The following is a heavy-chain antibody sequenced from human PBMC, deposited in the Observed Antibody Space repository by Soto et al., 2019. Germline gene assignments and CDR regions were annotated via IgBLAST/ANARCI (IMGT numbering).Heavy chain of an antibody. CDR3: AMVDVYVTPSPQDV. D-gene: IGHD3-16*01. Sequence: QVQLVQSGAEVKNPGASVKVSCKASGYTFTRYGIGWARQAPGQGLEWMGWINTYNGNTNYAQNVQGRVTLTTDTSTSTAYMELRSLRSSDRAIYYCAMVDVYVTPSPQDVWGQGTTVIVSS. J-gene: IGHJ6*02. CDR2: INTYNGNT. V-gene: IGHV1-18*01. CDR1: GYTFTRYG.